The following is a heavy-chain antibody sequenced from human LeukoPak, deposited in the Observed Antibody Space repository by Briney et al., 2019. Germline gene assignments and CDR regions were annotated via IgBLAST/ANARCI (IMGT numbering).Heavy chain of an antibody. CDR3: ARSFRGSYSNYYYYYMDV. V-gene: IGHV4-39*01. CDR2: IYYSGST. D-gene: IGHD1-26*01. Sequence: LETLSLTCTVSGGSFSSSSYYWGWIRQPPGKGLEWIGSIYYSGSTYYNPSLKSRVTISVDTSKNQFSLKLSSVTAADTAVYYCARSFRGSYSNYYYYYMDVWAKGTTVTVSS. J-gene: IGHJ6*03. CDR1: GGSFSSSSYY.